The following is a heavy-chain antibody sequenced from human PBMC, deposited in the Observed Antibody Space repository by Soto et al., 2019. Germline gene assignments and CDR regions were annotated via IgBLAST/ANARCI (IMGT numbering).Heavy chain of an antibody. D-gene: IGHD1-7*01. V-gene: IGHV1-58*02. CDR1: GFTFTSSA. Sequence: AVKVSCKASGFTFTSSAMQWVRQARGQRIEWKGWIVVGSGNTNYAQKFQERVTITRDMSTSTAYMELSSLRSEDTAVYYCAADREDWKYYAYDIWGEGTMVTVSS. CDR3: AADREDWKYYAYDI. J-gene: IGHJ3*02. CDR2: IVVGSGNT.